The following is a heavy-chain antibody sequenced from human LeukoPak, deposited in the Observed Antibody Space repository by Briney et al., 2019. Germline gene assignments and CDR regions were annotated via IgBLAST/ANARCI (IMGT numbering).Heavy chain of an antibody. CDR3: ARGPRDYYDSSGYFPLGVHFDY. V-gene: IGHV4-31*03. Sequence: SQTLSLTCTVSGGSISSGGYYWSWIRQHPGKGLEWIGYIYYSGSTYYNPSLKSRVTISVDTSKNQFSLKLSSVTAADTAVYYCARGPRDYYDSSGYFPLGVHFDYWGQGTLVTVSS. J-gene: IGHJ4*02. CDR1: GGSISSGGYY. D-gene: IGHD3-22*01. CDR2: IYYSGST.